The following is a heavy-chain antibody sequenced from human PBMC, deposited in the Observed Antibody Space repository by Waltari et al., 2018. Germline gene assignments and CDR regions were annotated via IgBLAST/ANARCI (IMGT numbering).Heavy chain of an antibody. Sequence: EVQLVQSGGGVVQPGGSLRLSCEGSGFNLGDFDMPWVRQTPGKGLVWVASCATVIDPYYSSSVRGRFTISRKNAIISVFLQLDNLTSGDTAVYYCARGGSIGVWGSLNEPLDTWGQGTKVTVSA. V-gene: IGHV3-13*05. CDR2: CATVIDP. CDR3: ARGGSIGVWGSLNEPLDT. J-gene: IGHJ3*02. D-gene: IGHD3-16*01. CDR1: GFNLGDFD.